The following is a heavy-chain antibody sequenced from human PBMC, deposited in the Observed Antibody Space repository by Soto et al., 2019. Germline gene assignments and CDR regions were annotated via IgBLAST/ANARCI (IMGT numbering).Heavy chain of an antibody. CDR2: IVPIVDTS. D-gene: IGHD5-12*01. CDR3: AAGWGYDYGTYYYYYGMDV. CDR1: GGTFSSYA. J-gene: IGHJ6*02. Sequence: GASVKVSCKTSGGTFSSYAISWVRQAPGQGLEWMGGIVPIVDTSTYAQKFQGRVTITADESTSTAYMELSSLRSEDTAVYYCAAGWGYDYGTYYYYYGMDVWGQGTTVTVSS. V-gene: IGHV1-69*13.